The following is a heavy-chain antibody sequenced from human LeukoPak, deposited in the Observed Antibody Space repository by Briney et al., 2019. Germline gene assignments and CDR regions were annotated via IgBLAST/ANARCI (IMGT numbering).Heavy chain of an antibody. V-gene: IGHV7-4-1*02. Sequence: ASVKVSCKASGYTFNGYYMHWVRQAPGQGLEWMGWINTNTGNPTYAQGFTGRFVFSLDTSVSTAYLQISSLKAEDTAVYYCAREEDDILTGYQGGEIDYWGQGTLVTVSS. J-gene: IGHJ4*02. CDR2: INTNTGNP. CDR3: AREEDDILTGYQGGEIDY. CDR1: GYTFNGYY. D-gene: IGHD3-9*01.